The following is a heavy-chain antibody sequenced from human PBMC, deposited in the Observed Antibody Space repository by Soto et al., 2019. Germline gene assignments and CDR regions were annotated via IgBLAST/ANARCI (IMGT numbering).Heavy chain of an antibody. V-gene: IGHV1-46*01. CDR1: RYTVASDH. D-gene: IGHD3-10*01. J-gene: IGHJ5*01. CDR3: ARYYGSGDNWFDP. CDR2: INPSGGST. Sequence: SVKGSCKASRYTVASDHMHWVRQAPGQGLEWMGIINPSGGSTSYAQKFQGRVTMTRDTSTRTVYMALSSLRSEDTAVYYGARYYGSGDNWFDPWGQGAPVTSSS.